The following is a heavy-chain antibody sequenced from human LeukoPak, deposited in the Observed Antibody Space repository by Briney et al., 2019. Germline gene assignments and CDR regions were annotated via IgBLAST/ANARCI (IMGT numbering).Heavy chain of an antibody. CDR3: AREAARGVSP. J-gene: IGHJ5*02. Sequence: PSETLSLTCAVYGGSFSGYYWSWIRQPPGKGLEWIGEINHSRSTNYNPSLKSRVTISVDTSKNQFSLKLSSVTAADTAVYYCAREAARGVSPWGQGTLVTVSS. D-gene: IGHD6-6*01. CDR1: GGSFSGYY. CDR2: INHSRST. V-gene: IGHV4-34*01.